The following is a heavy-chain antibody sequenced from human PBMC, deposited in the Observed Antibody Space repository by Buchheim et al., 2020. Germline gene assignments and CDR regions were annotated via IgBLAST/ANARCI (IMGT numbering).Heavy chain of an antibody. V-gene: IGHV4-39*01. CDR2: MHYSGTT. CDR3: ASYPAVGGLGWIAFDI. CDR1: GGSISSSSYY. Sequence: QLQLQESGPGLVKPSETLSLTCIVSGGSISSSSYYWVWIRQPPGKGLEWIGSMHYSGTTYYNPSLKSRVTLSVDTSKNQFSLKLSSVTAADTAVYSCASYPAVGGLGWIAFDIWGQGT. D-gene: IGHD1-26*01. J-gene: IGHJ3*02.